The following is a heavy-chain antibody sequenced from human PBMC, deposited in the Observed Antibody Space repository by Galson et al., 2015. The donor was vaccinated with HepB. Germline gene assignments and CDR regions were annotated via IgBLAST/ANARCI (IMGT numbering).Heavy chain of an antibody. CDR3: ATSRQASYGDHDDY. D-gene: IGHD4-17*01. Sequence: SCKASGGTFSSYAISWVRQAPGQGLEWMGGIIPIFGTANYAQKFQGRVTITSDESTSTAYMELSSLRSEDTAVYYCATSRQASYGDHDDYWGQGTLVTVSS. V-gene: IGHV1-69*01. CDR2: IIPIFGTA. CDR1: GGTFSSYA. J-gene: IGHJ4*02.